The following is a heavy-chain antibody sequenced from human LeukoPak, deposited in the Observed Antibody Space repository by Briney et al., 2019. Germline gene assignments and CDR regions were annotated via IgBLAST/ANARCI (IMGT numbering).Heavy chain of an antibody. CDR3: ERLRHHWRYRIIDY. CDR1: GGSISSTNYY. Sequence: SETLSLTCTVSGGSISSTNYYWGRIRQPPGKGLEWIGSIYYSGTTYYNPSLKSRVTISVDTSKNQFSLKLSSVTAADTAVYYCERLRHHWRYRIIDYWGRGTRVTVSS. V-gene: IGHV4-39*01. CDR2: IYYSGTT. D-gene: IGHD1-1*01. J-gene: IGHJ4*02.